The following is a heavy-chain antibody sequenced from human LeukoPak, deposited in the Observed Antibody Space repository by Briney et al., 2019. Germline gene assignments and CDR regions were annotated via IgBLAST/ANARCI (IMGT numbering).Heavy chain of an antibody. Sequence: GGSLRLSCAASGFTFSSYAMSWVRQAPGKGLEWVSAISGSGGSTYYADSVKGRFTISRDNSKNTRYLQMNSVRAEDTAVYYCAKDRGLAGPFDYWGQGTLVTVSS. CDR2: ISGSGGST. D-gene: IGHD6-19*01. CDR3: AKDRGLAGPFDY. CDR1: GFTFSSYA. J-gene: IGHJ4*02. V-gene: IGHV3-23*01.